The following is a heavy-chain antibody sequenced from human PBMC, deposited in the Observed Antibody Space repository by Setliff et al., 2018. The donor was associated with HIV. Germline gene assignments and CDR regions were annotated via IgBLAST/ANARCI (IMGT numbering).Heavy chain of an antibody. J-gene: IGHJ4*02. CDR1: GGSISSGSYY. Sequence: PSETLSLTCTVSGGSISSGSYYWSWIRQPARKGLEWIGRMYTSGSTFYNPSLKSRVTISVDTSKNQFSLKLTSVTAADTAVYYCARRGAYGYDYFDYWGPGILVTVSS. D-gene: IGHD5-12*01. CDR2: MYTSGST. CDR3: ARRGAYGYDYFDY. V-gene: IGHV4-61*02.